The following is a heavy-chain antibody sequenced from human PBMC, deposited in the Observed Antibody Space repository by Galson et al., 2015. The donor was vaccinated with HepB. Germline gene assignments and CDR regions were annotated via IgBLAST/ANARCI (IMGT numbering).Heavy chain of an antibody. V-gene: IGHV3-43*01. CDR1: GFTFDDYT. CDR2: IRWDDGST. D-gene: IGHD3-10*01. CDR3: ARGMGWGESLLHYAMDV. Sequence: SLRLSCAASGFTFDDYTMHWVRLAPGKGLEWVSLIRWDDGSTFYADSVKGRFTISRDNSKNSLYLQMNSLRTEDTALYYCARGMGWGESLLHYAMDVWGQGTTVTVSS. J-gene: IGHJ6*02.